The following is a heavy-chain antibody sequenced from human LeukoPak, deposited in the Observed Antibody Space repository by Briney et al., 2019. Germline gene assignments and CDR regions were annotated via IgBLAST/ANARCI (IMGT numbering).Heavy chain of an antibody. CDR3: ARVAQLWSF. CDR1: GFTFSSYE. CDR2: ISSSGSTI. J-gene: IGHJ4*02. D-gene: IGHD5-18*01. V-gene: IGHV3-48*03. Sequence: GGSLRLSCAASGFTFSSYEMNWVRQAPGKGLEWVSYISSSGSTIYYADSVKGRFTISRDNAKNSLYLQMNSLRAEDTAVYYCARVAQLWSFWGQGTLVTVSS.